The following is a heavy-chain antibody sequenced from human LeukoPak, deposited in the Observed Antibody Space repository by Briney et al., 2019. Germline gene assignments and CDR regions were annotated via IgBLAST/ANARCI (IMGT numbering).Heavy chain of an antibody. D-gene: IGHD2-21*02. CDR3: ARAYCGGDCYSARPWYAFDI. J-gene: IGHJ3*02. V-gene: IGHV4-61*02. CDR1: GGSISSGSYY. CDR2: IYTSGST. Sequence: ASQTLSLTCTVSGGSISSGSYYWSWIRQPAGKGLEWIGRIYTSGSTNYNPSLKSRVTISVDTSKNQFSLKLSSVTAADTAVYYCARAYCGGDCYSARPWYAFDIWGQGTMVTVSS.